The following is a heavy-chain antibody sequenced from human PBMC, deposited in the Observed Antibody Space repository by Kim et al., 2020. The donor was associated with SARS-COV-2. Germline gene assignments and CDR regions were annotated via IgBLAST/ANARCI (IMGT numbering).Heavy chain of an antibody. D-gene: IGHD1-26*01. J-gene: IGHJ6*02. Sequence: ASVMVSCKASGYTFTGYYMHWVRQAPGQGLEWMGWINPNSGGTNYAQKFQGRVTMTRDTSISTAYMELSRLRSDDTAVYYCARRGLGGNYYSYYYYGMDVWGQGPTVTVSS. CDR2: INPNSGGT. CDR3: ARRGLGGNYYSYYYYGMDV. V-gene: IGHV1-2*02. CDR1: GYTFTGYY.